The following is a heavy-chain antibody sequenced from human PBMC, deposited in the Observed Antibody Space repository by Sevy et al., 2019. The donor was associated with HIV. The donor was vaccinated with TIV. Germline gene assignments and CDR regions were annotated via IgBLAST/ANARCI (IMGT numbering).Heavy chain of an antibody. CDR2: MNSNSGNT. CDR1: GYTFTSYD. J-gene: IGHJ6*02. Sequence: ASVKVSCKASGYTFTSYDINWVRQATGQGLEWMGWMNSNSGNTGYAQKFQGRVTMTRNTSISTAYMELSSLRSEDMAVYYCARYYYDSIGYYDYNGMDVWGQGATVTVSS. V-gene: IGHV1-8*01. D-gene: IGHD3-22*01. CDR3: ARYYYDSIGYYDYNGMDV.